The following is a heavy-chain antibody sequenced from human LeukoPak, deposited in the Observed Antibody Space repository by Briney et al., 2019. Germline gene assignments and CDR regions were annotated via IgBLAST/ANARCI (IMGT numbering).Heavy chain of an antibody. CDR3: ARCSTSCPAPFDI. Sequence: PGGSLRLSCAASGFTFSNAWMSWVRQAPGKGLEWVGRIKSKTDGGTTDYAAPVKGRFTVSRDDSKNTLYLQMNSLRAEDTAVYYCARCSTSCPAPFDIWGQGTMVTVSS. V-gene: IGHV3-15*01. J-gene: IGHJ3*02. CDR1: GFTFSNAW. D-gene: IGHD2-2*01. CDR2: IKSKTDGGTT.